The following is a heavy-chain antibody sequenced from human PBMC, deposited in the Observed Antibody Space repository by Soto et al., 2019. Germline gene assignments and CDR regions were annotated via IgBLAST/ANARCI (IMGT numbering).Heavy chain of an antibody. D-gene: IGHD6-6*01. CDR1: GFIFSSYA. CDR3: ASPSSSSSGH. Sequence: RGSLRLSCAASGFIFSSYALSLVRLAPRKALEWVSAISGSRGGTYYADSVKGRFTISRDKSKNTLHLQMNSRRAEDTAVYYCASPSSSSSGHWGQGNLVTVSS. CDR2: ISGSRGGT. V-gene: IGHV3-23*01. J-gene: IGHJ4*02.